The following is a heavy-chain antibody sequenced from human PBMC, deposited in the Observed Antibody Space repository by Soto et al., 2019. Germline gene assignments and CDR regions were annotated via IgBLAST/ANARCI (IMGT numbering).Heavy chain of an antibody. CDR1: GFTFNNAW. V-gene: IGHV3-15*01. CDR2: MKNNGAT. Sequence: EVQPVESGGGLVKPGGSLRLSCVISGFTFNNAWMNWVRQAPGKGLEWVGRMKNNGATDYAAPVRGRFTISRDDSRDTLYLQMNNLETEDTAVYYCTTDLSPPEGPSYPIDYWGQGTLVTVSS. J-gene: IGHJ4*02. D-gene: IGHD1-26*01. CDR3: TTDLSPPEGPSYPIDY.